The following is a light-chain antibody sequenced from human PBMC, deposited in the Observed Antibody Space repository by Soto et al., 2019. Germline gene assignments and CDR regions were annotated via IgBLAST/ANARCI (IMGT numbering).Light chain of an antibody. CDR3: QWYHSASGGT. V-gene: IGKV3-20*01. CDR2: GAS. J-gene: IGKJ4*02. Sequence: EIVLRQSPGTLSLSPRERATLSCRASQSVSSSYLAWYQQKPGQAPRLLIYGASSRATGIPDRFSGSGSGTNSTLTLSSLRLEAVAVYYCQWYHSASGGTFGRGTKVDIK. CDR1: QSVSSSY.